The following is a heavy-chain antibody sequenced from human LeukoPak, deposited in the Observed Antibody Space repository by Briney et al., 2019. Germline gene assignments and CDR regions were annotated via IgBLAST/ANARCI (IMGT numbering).Heavy chain of an antibody. CDR1: GYSISSGYY. J-gene: IGHJ4*02. CDR2: IYHSGST. CDR3: ARVRAAAIPYYFDY. V-gene: IGHV4-38-2*02. Sequence: SETLSLTCTVSGYSISSGYYWGWIRQPPGKGLEWIGSIYHSGSTYYNPSLKSRVTISVDTSKNQFSLKLSSVTAADTAVYYCARVRAAAIPYYFDYWGQGTLVTVSS. D-gene: IGHD6-13*01.